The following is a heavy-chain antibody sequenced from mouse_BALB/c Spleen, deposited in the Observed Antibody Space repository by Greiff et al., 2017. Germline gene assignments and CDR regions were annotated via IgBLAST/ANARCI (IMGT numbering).Heavy chain of an antibody. J-gene: IGHJ1*01. Sequence: EVKLQESGPGLVKPSQSLSLTCTVTGYSITSDYAWNWIRQFPGNKLEWMGYISYSGSTSYNPSLKSRISITRDTSKNQFFLQLNSVTTEDTATYYCARRRGYGDGYFDVWGAGTTVTVSS. CDR2: ISYSGST. D-gene: IGHD2-2*01. CDR3: ARRRGYGDGYFDV. CDR1: GYSITSDYA. V-gene: IGHV3-2*02.